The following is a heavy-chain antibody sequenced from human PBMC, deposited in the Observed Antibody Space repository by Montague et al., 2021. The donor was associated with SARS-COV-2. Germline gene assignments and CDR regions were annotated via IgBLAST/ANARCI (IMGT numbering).Heavy chain of an antibody. D-gene: IGHD6-13*01. V-gene: IGHV6-1*01. CDR2: TYYRSKWYN. CDR3: ARRGQQLDFDY. J-gene: IGHJ4*02. Sequence: CAISGDSVSSNSAAWNWIRQPPSRGLEWLGRTYYRSKWYNNYAVSVKSRITINPDTSKNQFSLQLNSVTPEDTAVYYCARRGQQLDFDYWGQGTLVTVSS. CDR1: GDSVSSNSAA.